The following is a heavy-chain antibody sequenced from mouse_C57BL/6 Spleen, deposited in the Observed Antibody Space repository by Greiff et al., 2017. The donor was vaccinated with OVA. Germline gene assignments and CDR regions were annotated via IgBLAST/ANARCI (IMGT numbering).Heavy chain of an antibody. V-gene: IGHV2-2*01. J-gene: IGHJ1*03. CDR1: GFSLTSYG. CDR2: IWSGGST. Sequence: VKVVESGPGLVQPSQSLSITCTVSGFSLTSYGVHWVRQSPGKGLEWLGVIWSGGSTDYNAAFISRLSISKDNSKSQVFFKMNSLQADDTAIYYCARNSLNWDFDVWGTGTTVTVSS. CDR3: ARNSLNWDFDV.